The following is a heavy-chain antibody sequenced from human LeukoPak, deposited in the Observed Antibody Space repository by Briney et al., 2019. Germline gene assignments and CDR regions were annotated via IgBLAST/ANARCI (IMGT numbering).Heavy chain of an antibody. CDR2: ISTSSDTT. D-gene: IGHD3-10*01. V-gene: IGHV3-48*01. J-gene: IGHJ6*02. Sequence: PGGSLRLSCAASGFTFSSYGMHWVRQAPGKGLEWVSHISTSSDTTYCADSVKGRFTISRDNAKNSLYLQMNSLRAEDTAVYYCARGRMGYYSDVWGQGTTVTVSS. CDR3: ARGRMGYYSDV. CDR1: GFTFSSYG.